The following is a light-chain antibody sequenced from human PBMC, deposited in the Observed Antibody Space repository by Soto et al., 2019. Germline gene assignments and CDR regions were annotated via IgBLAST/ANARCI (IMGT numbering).Light chain of an antibody. Sequence: DIVLPPAPGTLSLSTGERATLSCRASQSVSNNYLAWYQQKPGQAPRLLIYGASNRATGIPDRFSGSGSGTDFTLTISRLEPEDFAVYYCQQYGSSGTFGQGTKVDIK. CDR2: GAS. CDR3: QQYGSSGT. V-gene: IGKV3-20*01. J-gene: IGKJ1*01. CDR1: QSVSNNY.